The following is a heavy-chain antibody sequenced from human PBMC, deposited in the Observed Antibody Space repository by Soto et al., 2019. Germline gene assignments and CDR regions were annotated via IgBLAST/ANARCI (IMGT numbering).Heavy chain of an antibody. J-gene: IGHJ5*02. Sequence: PGESLKISCNGSGYNFSRYWIGWVRQMPGKGLEWMGITNPGDSDTRYSPSFQGQVTISADKSISTAYLQWSSLKASDTAMYYCASHVSGNWFDPWGQGTLVTVYS. CDR2: TNPGDSDT. D-gene: IGHD1-26*01. CDR3: ASHVSGNWFDP. CDR1: GYNFSRYW. V-gene: IGHV5-51*01.